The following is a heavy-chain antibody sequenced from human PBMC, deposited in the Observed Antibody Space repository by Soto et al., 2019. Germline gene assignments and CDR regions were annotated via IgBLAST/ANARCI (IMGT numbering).Heavy chain of an antibody. CDR2: IWHDGGNK. Sequence: QVQLVESGGGVVQPGRSLRLSCVASGFSFSSSGMHWVRQAPGKGLQWVAVIWHDGGNKYNADSVKGRFSISRDNSKNTIYLQIDSLRVEDKAVYYCERGNWKDGYFDYWGQGTLVTVSS. CDR1: GFSFSSSG. D-gene: IGHD1-1*01. J-gene: IGHJ4*02. CDR3: ERGNWKDGYFDY. V-gene: IGHV3-33*01.